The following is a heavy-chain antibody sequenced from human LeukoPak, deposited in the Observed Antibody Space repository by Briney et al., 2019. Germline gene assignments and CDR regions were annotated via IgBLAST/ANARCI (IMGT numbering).Heavy chain of an antibody. CDR2: IQPGDSDT. CDR3: ARINYGSGSSYNTGMDV. V-gene: IGHV5-51*01. J-gene: IGHJ6*02. Sequence: KLGESLKISCTGSGYSFTNYWIGWVRQMPGKGLEWMGIIQPGDSDTAYSPSFQGHVTISADKSISTAYLQWSSLKASDTAMYYCARINYGSGSSYNTGMDVWGQGTTVTVSS. CDR1: GYSFTNYW. D-gene: IGHD3-10*01.